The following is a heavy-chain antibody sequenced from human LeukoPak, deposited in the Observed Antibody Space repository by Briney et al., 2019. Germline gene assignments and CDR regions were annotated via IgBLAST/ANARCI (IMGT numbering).Heavy chain of an antibody. CDR2: INGDGSST. V-gene: IGHV3-74*01. CDR1: GFTFSSYW. J-gene: IGHJ4*02. D-gene: IGHD3-22*01. CDR3: VRGYSSGYRLDY. Sequence: GGSLRLSCAASGFTFSSYWMHWVRQDQVKGLLWVSRINGDGSSTDYADSEKGRFTISRDNAKNTVYLQMNSLKAEDTAVYYCVRGYSSGYRLDYWGQGTLVTVSS.